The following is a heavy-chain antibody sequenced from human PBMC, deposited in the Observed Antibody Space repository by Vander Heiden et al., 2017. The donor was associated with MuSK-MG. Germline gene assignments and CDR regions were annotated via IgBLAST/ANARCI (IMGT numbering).Heavy chain of an antibody. J-gene: IGHJ3*02. CDR1: GSPFTELS. Sequence: QAQLVKSGAAGKKHGPSGKFSGKVSGSPFTELSRHWVRQAPGKGLEWMGGFDPEDGETIYAQKFQGRVTMNEDTSTDTAYMELSSLRSEDTAVYYCATLHYDSSGWLDAFDIWGQGTMVTVSS. V-gene: IGHV1-24*01. D-gene: IGHD3-22*01. CDR3: ATLHYDSSGWLDAFDI. CDR2: FDPEDGET.